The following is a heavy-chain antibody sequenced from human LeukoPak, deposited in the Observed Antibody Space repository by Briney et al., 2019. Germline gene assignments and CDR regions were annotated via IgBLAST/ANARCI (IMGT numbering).Heavy chain of an antibody. CDR2: INHIGTN. CDR1: GGSFSGYY. CDR3: ASTRGRTGYYSGGYYYYYYMDV. V-gene: IGHV4-34*01. J-gene: IGHJ6*03. D-gene: IGHD3/OR15-3a*01. Sequence: KPSESLSLTCAVYGGSFSGYYWSWIRQPPGNWLEWLGEINHIGTNNYNPPLKSRVTISVDTSKNQFSLKLSSVTAADTAVYYCASTRGRTGYYSGGYYYYYYMDVWGKGTTVTISS.